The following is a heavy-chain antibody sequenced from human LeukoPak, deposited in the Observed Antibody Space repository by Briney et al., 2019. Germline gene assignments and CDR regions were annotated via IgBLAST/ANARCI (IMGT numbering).Heavy chain of an antibody. Sequence: GGSLRLSCAASGFTFNSYAMSWVRQAPGKGLEWVSAISGSGGSTYYADSVKGRFTISRDNSKNTLYLQMNSLRAEDTALYYCAKDIAAAGTGWYFDLWGRGTLVTVSS. CDR1: GFTFNSYA. CDR2: ISGSGGST. J-gene: IGHJ2*01. CDR3: AKDIAAAGTGWYFDL. V-gene: IGHV3-23*01. D-gene: IGHD6-13*01.